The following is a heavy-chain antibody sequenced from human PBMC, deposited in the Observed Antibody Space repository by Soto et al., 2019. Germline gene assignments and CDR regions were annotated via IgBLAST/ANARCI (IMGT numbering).Heavy chain of an antibody. Sequence: QVQLVQSGAEVKKPGASVKVSCTASGYTFTSYDINWVRQATGQGLEWMGWMNPNSGNTGYAQKFRGRVTPTRECSIGPAYMELYSLRSEDTAVYYCARGSSGKTRGYYYYMDVWGKGTTVTVSS. D-gene: IGHD1-1*01. CDR3: ARGSSGKTRGYYYYMDV. CDR2: MNPNSGNT. V-gene: IGHV1-8*01. J-gene: IGHJ6*03. CDR1: GYTFTSYD.